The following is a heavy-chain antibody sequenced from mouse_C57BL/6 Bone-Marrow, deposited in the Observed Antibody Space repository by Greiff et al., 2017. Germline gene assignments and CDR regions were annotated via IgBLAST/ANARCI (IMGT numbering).Heavy chain of an antibody. Sequence: EVKLQESGPGLVKPSQSLSLTCSVTGYSITSGSYWNWIRQFPGNKLEWMGYISYDGSNNYNPSLKNRISITRDTSKNQFFRKLNSVTTEDTATYYCARGGYGSSLWYFDVWGTGTTVTVSS. J-gene: IGHJ1*03. CDR1: GYSITSGSY. CDR3: ARGGYGSSLWYFDV. D-gene: IGHD1-1*01. CDR2: ISYDGSN. V-gene: IGHV3-6*01.